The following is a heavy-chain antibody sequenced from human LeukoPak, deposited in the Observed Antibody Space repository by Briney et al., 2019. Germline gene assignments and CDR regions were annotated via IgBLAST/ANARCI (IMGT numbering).Heavy chain of an antibody. J-gene: IGHJ4*02. CDR2: INPNSGAT. V-gene: IGHV1-2*02. Sequence: GASVKVSCKASVYTFTDYYIQWVRQAPGQGLEWMGRINPNSGATTYAQQFQGRVTMTRDTSITTAYMEVSRLTSDDTAVYYCATETTGTPRGVYWGLGTLVTVSS. D-gene: IGHD4-17*01. CDR3: ATETTGTPRGVY. CDR1: VYTFTDYY.